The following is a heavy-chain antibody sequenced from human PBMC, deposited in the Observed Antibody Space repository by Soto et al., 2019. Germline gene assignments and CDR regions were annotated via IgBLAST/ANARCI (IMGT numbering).Heavy chain of an antibody. V-gene: IGHV3-30-3*01. J-gene: IGHJ6*02. CDR3: ARGNYYDSSGFLQYGMDV. CDR2: ISYDGSNK. D-gene: IGHD3-22*01. Sequence: GGSLRLSCAASGFTFSSYAMHWVRQAPGKGLEWVAVISYDGSNKYYADSVKGRFTISRDNSKNTLYLQMNSLRAEDTAVYYCARGNYYDSSGFLQYGMDVWGQGTTVTVSS. CDR1: GFTFSSYA.